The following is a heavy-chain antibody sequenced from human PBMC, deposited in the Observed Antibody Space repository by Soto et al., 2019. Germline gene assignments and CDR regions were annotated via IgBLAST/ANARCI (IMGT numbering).Heavy chain of an antibody. D-gene: IGHD6-19*01. V-gene: IGHV3-9*01. Sequence: EVQLVESGGGLVQPGRSLRLSCAASGFTFDDYAMHWVRQAPGKGLEWVSGISWNSGSIGYADSVKGRFTISRDNAKNSLDLQMNSLRAEDTALYYCAKDRMGIAVAGTFDYWGQGTLVTVSS. CDR3: AKDRMGIAVAGTFDY. CDR1: GFTFDDYA. J-gene: IGHJ4*02. CDR2: ISWNSGSI.